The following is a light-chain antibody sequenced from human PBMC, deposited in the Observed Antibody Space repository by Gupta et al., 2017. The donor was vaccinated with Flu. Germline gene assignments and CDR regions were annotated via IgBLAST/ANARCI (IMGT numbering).Light chain of an antibody. J-gene: IGKJ1*01. CDR3: QQTDGAPRT. Sequence: DIQMTQSPSSLSASPGDRVTITCRTSQYIDTYLNWFQQKSGKAPKLLIYAASTLASGVSSRFSGSGSGTDFTLTISDRQPEDIATYYCQQTDGAPRTFGLGTTVEIK. CDR2: AAS. CDR1: QYIDTY. V-gene: IGKV1-39*01.